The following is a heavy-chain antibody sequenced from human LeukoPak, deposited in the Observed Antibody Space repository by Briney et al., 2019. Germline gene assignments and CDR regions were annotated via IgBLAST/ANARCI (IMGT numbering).Heavy chain of an antibody. CDR1: GFTLSSYA. J-gene: IGHJ5*02. CDR3: ARGSGAARFDP. Sequence: PGRSLRLSCAASGFTLSSYAIHWVRQAPGRGLGWVVVISYDGSNKYYADSVKGRFTISRDNSKNTLYLQMNSLRAEDTAVYYCARGSGAARFDPWGQGTLVTVSS. CDR2: ISYDGSNK. V-gene: IGHV3-30*01. D-gene: IGHD6-6*01.